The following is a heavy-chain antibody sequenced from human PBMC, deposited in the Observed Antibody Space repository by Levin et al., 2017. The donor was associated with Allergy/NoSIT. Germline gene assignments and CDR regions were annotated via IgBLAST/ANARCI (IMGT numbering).Heavy chain of an antibody. V-gene: IGHV5-51*01. Sequence: GESLKISCQGSGQIFVSFWIAWVRQVPGKGLEWIGMIYPDDSETKYSPSFQGQVTISADKSVNTAYLEWNTLKASDTAIYYCATWGIRRASWGQGSLVTVSS. CDR3: ATWGIRRAS. D-gene: IGHD7-27*01. CDR2: IYPDDSET. CDR1: GQIFVSFW. J-gene: IGHJ5*02.